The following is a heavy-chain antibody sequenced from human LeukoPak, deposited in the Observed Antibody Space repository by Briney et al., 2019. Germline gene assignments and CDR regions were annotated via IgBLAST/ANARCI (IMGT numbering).Heavy chain of an antibody. CDR3: ARDPPGGSADY. D-gene: IGHD3-16*01. V-gene: IGHV3-48*04. Sequence: GGSLRLSCAASGFTFSSYSMNWVRQAPGKGLEWVSYISSSSSTIYYADSVKGRFTISRDNAKNSLYLQMNSLRAEDTAVYYCARDPPGGSADYWGQGTLVTVSS. J-gene: IGHJ4*02. CDR2: ISSSSSTI. CDR1: GFTFSSYS.